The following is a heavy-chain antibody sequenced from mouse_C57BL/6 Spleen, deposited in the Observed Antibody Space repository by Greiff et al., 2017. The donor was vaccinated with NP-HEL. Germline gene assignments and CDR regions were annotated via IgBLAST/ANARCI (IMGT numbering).Heavy chain of an antibody. D-gene: IGHD1-1*01. Sequence: EVQLVESGGGLVQPGESLKLSCESNEYEFPSHDMSWVRKTPEKRLELVAAINSDGGSTYYPDTMERRFIISRDNTKKTLYLQMSSLRSEDTALYYCASITTVVAEDYAMDYWGQGTSVTVSS. V-gene: IGHV5-2*01. CDR2: INSDGGST. CDR1: EYEFPSHD. CDR3: ASITTVVAEDYAMDY. J-gene: IGHJ4*01.